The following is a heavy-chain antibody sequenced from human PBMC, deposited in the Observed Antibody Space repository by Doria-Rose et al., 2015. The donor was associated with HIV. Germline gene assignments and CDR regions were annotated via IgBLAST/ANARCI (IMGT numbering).Heavy chain of an antibody. Sequence: QVQLQQWDAGLLKPSETLSLTCAVYGGSLSGYYWTWIRQSPGKGLGGIGEINHGGSTNYNPSLKSRVTISLDMSKNQFSLKVTSVTAADTAVYYCARGPSDFGDYVALKHWGQGTMVTVAS. CDR1: GGSLSGYY. V-gene: IGHV4-34*01. CDR3: ARGPSDFGDYVALKH. D-gene: IGHD4-17*01. CDR2: INHGGST. J-gene: IGHJ1*01.